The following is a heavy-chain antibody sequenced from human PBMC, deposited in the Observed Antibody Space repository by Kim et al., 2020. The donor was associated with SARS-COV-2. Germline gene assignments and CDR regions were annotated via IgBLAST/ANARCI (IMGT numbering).Heavy chain of an antibody. V-gene: IGHV4-31*03. CDR2: IYYSGST. Sequence: SETLSLTCTVSGGSISSGGYYWSWIRQHPGKGLEWIGYIYYSGSTYYNPSLKSRVTISVDTSKNQFSLKLSSVTAADTAVYYCARDPLKNPFPLGYYAYYGRDVGGQGTTDPVS. J-gene: IGHJ6*02. CDR1: GGSISSGGYY. CDR3: ARDPLKNPFPLGYYAYYGRDV.